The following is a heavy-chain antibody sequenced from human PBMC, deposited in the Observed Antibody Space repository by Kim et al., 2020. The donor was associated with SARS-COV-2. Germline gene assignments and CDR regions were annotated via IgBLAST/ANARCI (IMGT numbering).Heavy chain of an antibody. D-gene: IGHD4-17*01. V-gene: IGHV1-2*06. CDR3: ARGIHGDLGDY. CDR1: GYTFTGYY. Sequence: ASVKVSCKASGYTFTGYYMHWVRQAPGQGLEWMGRINPNSGGTNYAQTFQGRVTMTRDTSISTAYMELSRLRSDDTAVYYCARGIHGDLGDYLGQGTLVTVTS. CDR2: INPNSGGT. J-gene: IGHJ4*02.